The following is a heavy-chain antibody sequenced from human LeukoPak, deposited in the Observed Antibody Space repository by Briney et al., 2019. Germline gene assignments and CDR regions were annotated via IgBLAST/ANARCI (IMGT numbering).Heavy chain of an antibody. CDR3: ARWQHGPRYFDY. J-gene: IGHJ4*02. Sequence: SQTLSLTCAISGDSVSTNSAAWNWMRQSPSRGLEWLGRTYFLSRWYNEYATSVQGRITINPDTSRNHFSLQLNSVSPEDTAVDYCARWQHGPRYFDYWGQGTLVSVSS. D-gene: IGHD5-24*01. CDR1: GDSVSTNSAA. CDR2: TYFLSRWYN. V-gene: IGHV6-1*01.